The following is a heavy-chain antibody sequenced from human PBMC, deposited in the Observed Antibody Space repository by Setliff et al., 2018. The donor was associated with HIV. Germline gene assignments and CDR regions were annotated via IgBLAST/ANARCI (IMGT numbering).Heavy chain of an antibody. CDR1: GYTFTSYA. Sequence: ASVKVSCKAYGYTFTSYALNWVRQAPGQGLEWMGWINTNSGNPMSAQGFSGRFVFSLDTSVSTAYLQISSLKAEDTAVYYCARDLFALEIGGGWAVDYWGQGTLVTVSS. D-gene: IGHD3-10*01. V-gene: IGHV7-4-1*02. CDR2: INTNSGNP. CDR3: ARDLFALEIGGGWAVDY. J-gene: IGHJ4*02.